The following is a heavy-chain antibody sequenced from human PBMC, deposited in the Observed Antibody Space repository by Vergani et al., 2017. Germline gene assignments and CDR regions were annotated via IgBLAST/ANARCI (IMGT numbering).Heavy chain of an antibody. V-gene: IGHV4-34*01. J-gene: IGHJ6*02. CDR3: ARGLPLLWFGELLSSDLYYYYGMDV. CDR2: INHSGST. Sequence: QVQLQQWGAGLLKPSETLSLTCAVYGGSFSGYYWSWIRQPPGKGLEWIGEINHSGSTNYNPSLKSRVTISVDTSKNQFSLKLCSVTAADTAVYYCARGLPLLWFGELLSSDLYYYYGMDVWGQGTTVTVSS. CDR1: GGSFSGYY. D-gene: IGHD3-10*01.